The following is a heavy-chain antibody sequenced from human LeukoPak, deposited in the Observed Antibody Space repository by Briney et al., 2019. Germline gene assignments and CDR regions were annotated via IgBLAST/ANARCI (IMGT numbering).Heavy chain of an antibody. CDR2: IYWDDDK. Sequence: SGPTLLHPTPTPTLTCTFSGFSLSTSGVGVGWIRQPPGKALEWLALIYWDDDKRYSPSLKSRLAITKDTSKNQVVLTMTNMDPVDTATYYCAHRSRGGPLNYWGQGTLVTVSS. V-gene: IGHV2-5*02. D-gene: IGHD2-15*01. CDR1: GFSLSTSGVG. CDR3: AHRSRGGPLNY. J-gene: IGHJ4*02.